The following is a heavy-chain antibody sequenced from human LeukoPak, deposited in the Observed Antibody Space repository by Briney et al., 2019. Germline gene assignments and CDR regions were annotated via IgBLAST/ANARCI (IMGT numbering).Heavy chain of an antibody. CDR3: ARDLFDRQWPSFDI. Sequence: GGSLRLSCAASGFTFSSYSMNWVRQAPGKGLEWVSSISSSSSYIYYADSVKGRFTISRDNAKNSLYLQMNSLRAEDTAVYYCARDLFDRQWPSFDIWGQGTMVTVSS. CDR1: GFTFSSYS. CDR2: ISSSSSYI. V-gene: IGHV3-21*01. D-gene: IGHD6-19*01. J-gene: IGHJ3*02.